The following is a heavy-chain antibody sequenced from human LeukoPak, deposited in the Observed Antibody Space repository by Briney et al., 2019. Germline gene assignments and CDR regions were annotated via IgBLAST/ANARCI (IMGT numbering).Heavy chain of an antibody. CDR3: ARLKYYYDSSGYRDAFDI. D-gene: IGHD3-22*01. V-gene: IGHV4-39*07. J-gene: IGHJ3*02. CDR2: IFYSGGT. Sequence: SETLSLTCTVSGGSINTPNYYWGWIRQTPGKGLEWIGNIFYSGGTYYSPSLTSRVTIPLDTSRNQFSLKLSSVTAADTAVYYCARLKYYYDSSGYRDAFDIWGQGTMVTVSS. CDR1: GGSINTPNYY.